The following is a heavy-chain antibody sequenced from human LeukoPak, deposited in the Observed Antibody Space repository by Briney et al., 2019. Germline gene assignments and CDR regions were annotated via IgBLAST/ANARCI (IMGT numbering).Heavy chain of an antibody. CDR2: IHDSGST. CDR1: GASISSDY. V-gene: IGHV4-59*01. D-gene: IGHD3-10*01. J-gene: IGHJ2*01. Sequence: PSETLSLTCNVSGASISSDYWSWIRQSPGKGLEWIGYIHDSGSTNYNPSLKSRVTMSVDTPKNQFSLKLSSVTAADTAVYFCARVYYGRTYDYWYFDLWGRGTLVTVSS. CDR3: ARVYYGRTYDYWYFDL.